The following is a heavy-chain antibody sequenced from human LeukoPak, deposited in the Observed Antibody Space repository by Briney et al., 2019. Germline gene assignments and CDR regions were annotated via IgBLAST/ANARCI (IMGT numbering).Heavy chain of an antibody. CDR1: GGSFSGYY. CDR3: ARRTEGFDY. J-gene: IGHJ4*02. V-gene: IGHV4-34*01. Sequence: SETLSLTCAVYGGSFSGYYWSWILQPPGKGLEWIGSIYYSGSTYYNPSLKSRVTISVDTSKNQFSLKLSSVTAADTAVYYCARRTEGFDYWGQGTLVTVSS. CDR2: IYYSGST.